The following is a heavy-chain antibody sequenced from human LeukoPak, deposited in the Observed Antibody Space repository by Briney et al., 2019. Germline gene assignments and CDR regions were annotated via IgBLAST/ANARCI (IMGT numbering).Heavy chain of an antibody. D-gene: IGHD3-10*01. V-gene: IGHV4-39*01. CDR3: ARHYGP. Sequence: SETLSLTCTVSGVSIRSSYYYWGWLRQPPGKGLEWIGSIYDSGSTYYNPPLKSLVTISVNTSKNQYSLKLNSVTAADTAVYYCARHYGPWGQGTLVTVSS. CDR2: IYDSGST. CDR1: GVSIRSSYYY. J-gene: IGHJ5*02.